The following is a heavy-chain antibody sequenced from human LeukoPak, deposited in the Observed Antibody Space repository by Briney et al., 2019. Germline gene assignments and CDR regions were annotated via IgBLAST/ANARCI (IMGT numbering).Heavy chain of an antibody. Sequence: GASVKVSCKASGYTFTNYDINWVRRATGQGLEWMGWMNPNSGNTGYAQKFQGRVTMTRSTSISTAYMELSSLTSEDTAVYYCARVSLGYCSGGTCYFQDHWGQGTLSPSPQ. V-gene: IGHV1-8*01. J-gene: IGHJ4*02. D-gene: IGHD2-15*01. CDR1: GYTFTNYD. CDR2: MNPNSGNT. CDR3: ARVSLGYCSGGTCYFQDH.